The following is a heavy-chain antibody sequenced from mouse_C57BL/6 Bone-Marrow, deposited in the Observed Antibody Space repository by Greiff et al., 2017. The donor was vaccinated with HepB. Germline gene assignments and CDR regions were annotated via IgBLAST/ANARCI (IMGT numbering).Heavy chain of an antibody. V-gene: IGHV5-17*01. CDR2: ISSGSSTI. J-gene: IGHJ1*03. Sequence: EVKVEESGGGLVKPGGSLKLSCAASGFTFSDYGMHWVRQAPEKGLEWVAYISSGSSTIYYADTVKGRFTISRDNAKNTLFLQMTSLRSEDTAMYYCARRDYYYGSDWYCDVWGTGTTVTVSS. D-gene: IGHD1-1*01. CDR1: GFTFSDYG. CDR3: ARRDYYYGSDWYCDV.